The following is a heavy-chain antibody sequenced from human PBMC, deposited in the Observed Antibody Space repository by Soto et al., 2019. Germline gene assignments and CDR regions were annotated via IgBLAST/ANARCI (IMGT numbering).Heavy chain of an antibody. J-gene: IGHJ4*02. CDR1: GFTFSSYA. CDR2: IGGSGSST. CDR3: AKVSTGYYYYFDS. V-gene: IGHV3-23*01. Sequence: GGSLRLSCAASGFTFSSYAMSWVRQAPGKGLEWVSGIGGSGSSTFYADSVKGRFTTSRDNSKNTLYLQMNSLRAEDTAVYHCAKVSTGYYYYFDSWGRGTLVTVSS. D-gene: IGHD3-9*01.